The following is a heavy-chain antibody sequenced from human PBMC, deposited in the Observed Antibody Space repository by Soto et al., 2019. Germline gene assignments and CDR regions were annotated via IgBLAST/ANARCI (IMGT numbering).Heavy chain of an antibody. CDR1: GYTFTSYD. CDR2: MNPNSGNT. J-gene: IGHJ3*02. Sequence: QVQLVQSGAEVKKPGASVKVSCKASGYTFTSYDINWVRQATGQGLEWMGWMNPNSGNTGYAQKFQGRVTVTRNTSISTAYMELSSLRSEDTAVYYCARMESYSSSWYPSGGFDIWGQGTMVTVSS. V-gene: IGHV1-8*01. CDR3: ARMESYSSSWYPSGGFDI. D-gene: IGHD6-13*01.